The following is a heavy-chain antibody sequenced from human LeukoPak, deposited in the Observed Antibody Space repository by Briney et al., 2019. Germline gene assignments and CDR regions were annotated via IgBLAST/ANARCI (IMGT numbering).Heavy chain of an antibody. V-gene: IGHV3-30*03. Sequence: GGSLRLSCAASGFTFSSYGMHWVRQAPGKGLEWVAVISYDGSNKYYADSVKGRFTISRDNSKNTLYLQMNSLRAEDTAVYYCARDMHYYDSSGYGVEYWGQGTLVTVSS. CDR2: ISYDGSNK. J-gene: IGHJ4*02. CDR1: GFTFSSYG. D-gene: IGHD3-22*01. CDR3: ARDMHYYDSSGYGVEY.